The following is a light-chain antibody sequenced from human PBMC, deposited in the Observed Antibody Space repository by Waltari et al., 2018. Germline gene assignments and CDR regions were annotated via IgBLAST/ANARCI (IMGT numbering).Light chain of an antibody. J-gene: IGLJ3*02. CDR3: ETWDSSLSAWV. CDR1: TSNIGNTY. CDR2: DND. V-gene: IGLV1-51*01. Sequence: QSVLTQPPSVSAAPGQKVTISCSGSTSNIGNTYVSWYQQPPGTAPKLLIYDNDKRPSGIPDRFSGSKSGTSATLGITGLQSGDEANYYCETWDSSLSAWVFGGGTMLTVL.